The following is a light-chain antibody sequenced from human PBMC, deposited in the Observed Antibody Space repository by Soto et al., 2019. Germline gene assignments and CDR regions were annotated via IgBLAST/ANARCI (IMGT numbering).Light chain of an antibody. V-gene: IGKV4-1*01. CDR1: QSVLYSPTNKNY. Sequence: DIVMTQSPDSPAVSLGERATINCKSSQSVLYSPTNKNYLAWYQQKPGQSPRLLISWASTRQSGVPDRFSGSGSGTDFTLTISNLQAEDVAVYYCQQYDSVPLTFGGGTKVEIK. CDR3: QQYDSVPLT. J-gene: IGKJ4*01. CDR2: WAS.